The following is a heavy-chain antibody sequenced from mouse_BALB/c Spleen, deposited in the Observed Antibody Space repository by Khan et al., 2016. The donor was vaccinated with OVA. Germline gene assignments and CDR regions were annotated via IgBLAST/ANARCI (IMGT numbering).Heavy chain of an antibody. CDR2: INYSGST. CDR1: GYSITSDYA. J-gene: IGHJ4*01. D-gene: IGHD1-3*01. Sequence: EVQLVESGPGLVNPSQSLSLTCTVTGYSITSDYAWNWIRQFPGNKLEWMGYINYSGSTNYNPALKSRISITRDTSKNQFFLQLNSVTTEDTATYYCDRGGSRYNDAMDYWGQGTSVTVSS. CDR3: DRGGSRYNDAMDY. V-gene: IGHV3-2*02.